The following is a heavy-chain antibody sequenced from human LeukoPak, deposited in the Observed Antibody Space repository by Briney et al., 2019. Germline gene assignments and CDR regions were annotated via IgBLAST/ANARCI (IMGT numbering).Heavy chain of an antibody. Sequence: GASVKVSCKTSGYTFTGYYMYWVRQAPEQGLEWMGWINPKTGGTNYAQKFQGRVTMTRDTSISTAYMELSRLRSDDTAVYYCARGMVRGVIQRGPIDYWGQGTLVTVSS. D-gene: IGHD3-10*01. V-gene: IGHV1-2*02. J-gene: IGHJ4*02. CDR3: ARGMVRGVIQRGPIDY. CDR2: INPKTGGT. CDR1: GYTFTGYY.